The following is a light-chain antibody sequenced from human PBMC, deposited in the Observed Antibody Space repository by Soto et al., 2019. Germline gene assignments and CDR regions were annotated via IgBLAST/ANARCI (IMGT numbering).Light chain of an antibody. CDR1: QAVNTR. CDR3: HKRQSWPRT. V-gene: IGKV3-11*01. CDR2: LTS. Sequence: LLTQSPATLSSFPGDSVTLSCRGSQAVNTRLAWYQHNTGQAPRLLIYLTSNRAAGIPARFSGSGSETDLNLTISEVEPEDVAVYYCHKRQSWPRTFGQGTKVDIK. J-gene: IGKJ1*01.